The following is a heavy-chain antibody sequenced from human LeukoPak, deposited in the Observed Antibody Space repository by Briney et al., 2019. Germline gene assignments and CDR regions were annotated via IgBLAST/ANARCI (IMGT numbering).Heavy chain of an antibody. Sequence: PGGSLRLSCAASGFTFSTYDMSWVRQAPGKGLEWVSASVISVGGATTYYADSVKGRFTISRDNSRNTLYLQMNSLRAEDTAIYYCAKGASDFDYWGQGTLVTVSS. V-gene: IGHV3-23*01. CDR2: ISVGGATT. D-gene: IGHD1-26*01. CDR1: GFTFSTYD. J-gene: IGHJ4*02. CDR3: AKGASDFDY.